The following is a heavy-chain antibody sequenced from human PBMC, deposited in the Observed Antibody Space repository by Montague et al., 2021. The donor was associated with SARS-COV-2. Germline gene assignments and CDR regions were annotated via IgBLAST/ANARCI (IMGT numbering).Heavy chain of an antibody. J-gene: IGHJ4*02. V-gene: IGHV4-34*01. CDR1: GGSFSGYY. CDR2: INHSGST. D-gene: IGHD2-2*01. CDR3: ARGRVRLLY. Sequence: SETLSLTCAVYGGSFSGYYWSWIRQPPGKELEWIGEINHSGSTNYNPSLKSRVTISVDTSKNQFSLKLNSVTAADTAVYYCARGRVRLLYWGQGTLVTVSS.